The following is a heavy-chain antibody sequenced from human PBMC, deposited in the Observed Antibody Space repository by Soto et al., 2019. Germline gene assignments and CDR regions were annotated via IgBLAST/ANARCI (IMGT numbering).Heavy chain of an antibody. V-gene: IGHV3-9*01. Sequence: GGSLRLSCAVSGFTFDDYAMHWVRQAPGKGLEWVAGIIWNSAYIVYADSVKGRFTISRDNAKNSLYLQMNSLRAEDTAVYYCARDWGYCSSTSCDPPYYGMDVWGQGTTVTVSS. CDR3: ARDWGYCSSTSCDPPYYGMDV. CDR2: IIWNSAYI. J-gene: IGHJ6*02. CDR1: GFTFDDYA. D-gene: IGHD2-2*01.